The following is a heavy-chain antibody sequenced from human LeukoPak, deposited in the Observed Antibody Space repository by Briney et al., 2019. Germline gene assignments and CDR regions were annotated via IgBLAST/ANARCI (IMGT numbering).Heavy chain of an antibody. Sequence: GGSLRLSCVASGFTFDDFAMHWVRQAPGKGLEWVSGISWNSGRVGYVDSVKGRFTISRDNAKKSLCLEMNSLRPEDTALYYCRGYYDSSGYNFDYWGQGTLVTVSS. J-gene: IGHJ4*02. D-gene: IGHD3-22*01. CDR2: ISWNSGRV. V-gene: IGHV3-9*01. CDR3: RGYYDSSGYNFDY. CDR1: GFTFDDFA.